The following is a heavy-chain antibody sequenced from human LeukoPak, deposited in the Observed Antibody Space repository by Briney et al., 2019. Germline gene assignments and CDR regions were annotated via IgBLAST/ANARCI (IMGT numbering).Heavy chain of an antibody. CDR3: ARDLAAGFVVLTAQEFDY. CDR1: GFTFSSYA. V-gene: IGHV3-30*04. Sequence: PGGSRRLSWAASGFTFSSYAMHWVRQAPGKGLEWVAVISYDGSNKYYADSVKGRFTISRDNSKNTLYLQMNSLRAEDTAVYYCARDLAAGFVVLTAQEFDYWGQGTLVTVSS. J-gene: IGHJ4*02. CDR2: ISYDGSNK. D-gene: IGHD2-21*02.